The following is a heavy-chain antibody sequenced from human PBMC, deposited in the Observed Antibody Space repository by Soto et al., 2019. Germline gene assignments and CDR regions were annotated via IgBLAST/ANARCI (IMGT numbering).Heavy chain of an antibody. D-gene: IGHD3-9*01. CDR2: INAGNGNT. CDR1: GYTFTSYA. J-gene: IGHJ3*02. Sequence: ASVKVSCKASGYTFTSYAMHWVRQAPGQRLEWMGWINAGNGNTKYSQKFQGRVTITRDTSASTANMELSSLRSEDTAVYYCASYLWNLRYFDWLTYDAFDIWGQGTMVTVSS. CDR3: ASYLWNLRYFDWLTYDAFDI. V-gene: IGHV1-3*01.